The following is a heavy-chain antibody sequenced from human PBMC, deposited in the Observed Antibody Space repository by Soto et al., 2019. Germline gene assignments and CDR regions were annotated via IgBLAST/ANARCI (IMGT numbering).Heavy chain of an antibody. CDR2: ISGSGGST. CDR1: GFTFSSYA. CDR3: AKAPGIAAAFSYYYYMDV. Sequence: SLRLSCAASGFTFSSYAMSWVRQAPGKGLEWVSAISGSGGSTYYADAVKGRFTISRDNSNNTLYLQMNSLRAEDTAVYYCAKAPGIAAAFSYYYYMDVWGKGTTVTVPS. J-gene: IGHJ6*03. D-gene: IGHD6-13*01. V-gene: IGHV3-23*01.